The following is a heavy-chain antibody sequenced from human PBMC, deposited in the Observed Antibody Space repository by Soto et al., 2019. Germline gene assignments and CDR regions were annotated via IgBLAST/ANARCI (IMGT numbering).Heavy chain of an antibody. Sequence: SSETLSLTCTVSGGSISSGGYYWSWIRQHPGKGLEWIGYIYYSGSTYYNPSLKSRVTISVDTSKNQFSLKLSSVTAADTAVYYCARAYLYSSSWSTYFDYWGQGTLVTVSS. CDR2: IYYSGST. CDR3: ARAYLYSSSWSTYFDY. CDR1: GGSISSGGYY. J-gene: IGHJ4*02. V-gene: IGHV4-31*03. D-gene: IGHD6-13*01.